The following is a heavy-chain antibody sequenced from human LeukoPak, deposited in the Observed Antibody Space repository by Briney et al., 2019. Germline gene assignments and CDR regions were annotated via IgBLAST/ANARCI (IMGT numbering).Heavy chain of an antibody. J-gene: IGHJ5*02. CDR3: ARITMVRGVPNWFDP. CDR1: GGSFSGYY. CDR2: INHSGST. Sequence: PSETLSLTCAVYGGSFSGYYWSWIRQPPGKGLEWIGEINHSGSTNYNPSLKSRVTISVDTSKNQFSLKLSSVTAADTAVYYCARITMVRGVPNWFDPWGQGTLVTVSS. D-gene: IGHD3-10*01. V-gene: IGHV4-34*01.